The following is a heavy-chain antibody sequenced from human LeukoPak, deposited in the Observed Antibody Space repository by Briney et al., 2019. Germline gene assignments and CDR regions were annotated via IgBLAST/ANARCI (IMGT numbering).Heavy chain of an antibody. D-gene: IGHD1-1*01. CDR1: GFTFTSYA. Sequence: GGSLRLSCTASGFTFTSYAMSWVRQAPGKGLEWVSAISGSGGGTYYADSVKGRFTISRDNSKNTLYLQMNSLRAEDTAVHYCAKDGYNWNPVYYFDYWGQGTLVTVSS. J-gene: IGHJ4*02. CDR3: AKDGYNWNPVYYFDY. CDR2: ISGSGGGT. V-gene: IGHV3-23*01.